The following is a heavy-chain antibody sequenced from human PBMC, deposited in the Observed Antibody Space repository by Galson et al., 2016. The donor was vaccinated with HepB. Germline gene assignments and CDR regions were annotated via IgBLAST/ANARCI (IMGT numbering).Heavy chain of an antibody. Sequence: SLRLSCAASGFTFSRYAMSWVRQAPGKGLEWVSGIDTVGGDTYYADSVKGRFTTARDDAKNTAYLQMNSLKNEDTSVSYCTRRGYYDDGSDFYYSDIWGQGTPGTISS. J-gene: IGHJ3*02. CDR3: TRRGYYDDGSDFYYSDI. CDR1: GFTFSRYA. CDR2: IDTVGGDT. D-gene: IGHD3-16*01. V-gene: IGHV3-23*03.